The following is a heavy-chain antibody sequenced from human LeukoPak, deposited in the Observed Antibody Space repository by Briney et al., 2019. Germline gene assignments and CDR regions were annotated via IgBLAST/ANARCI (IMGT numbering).Heavy chain of an antibody. J-gene: IGHJ4*02. CDR1: GFTFNYAW. D-gene: IGHD3-10*01. CDR3: ARAFYYYGSGSYLVDY. Sequence: GGSLRLSCTASGFTFNYAWMNWVRQAPGKGLEWVSYISSSSSTIYYADSVKGRFTISRDNAKNSLYLQMNSLRDEDTAVYYCARAFYYYGSGSYLVDYWGQGTLVTVSS. V-gene: IGHV3-48*02. CDR2: ISSSSSTI.